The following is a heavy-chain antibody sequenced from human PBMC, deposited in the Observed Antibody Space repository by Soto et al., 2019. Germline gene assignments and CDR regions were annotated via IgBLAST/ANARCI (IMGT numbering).Heavy chain of an antibody. CDR3: ARLLNGPYYYYGMDV. CDR2: IIPIFGTA. Sequence: SVKVSCKASGGTFSSYAISWVRQAPGQGLEWMGGIIPIFGTANYAQKFQGRVTITADESTSTAYMELSSLRSEDTAVYYCARLLNGPYYYYGMDVWGQGTTVTVSS. V-gene: IGHV1-69*13. CDR1: GGTFSSYA. J-gene: IGHJ6*02.